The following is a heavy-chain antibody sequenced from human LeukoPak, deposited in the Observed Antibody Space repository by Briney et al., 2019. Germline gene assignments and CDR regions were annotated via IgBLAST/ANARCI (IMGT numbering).Heavy chain of an antibody. Sequence: GGSLRLSCAASGFTFSSYAMSWVRQAPGKGLEWVSGISGSGGSTSYADSVKGRFTISRDNSKNTLYLQMNSLRAEDTAVYYCAKEPRSMAAAVGWFDPWGQGTLVTVSS. V-gene: IGHV3-23*01. J-gene: IGHJ5*02. D-gene: IGHD6-13*01. CDR2: ISGSGGST. CDR1: GFTFSSYA. CDR3: AKEPRSMAAAVGWFDP.